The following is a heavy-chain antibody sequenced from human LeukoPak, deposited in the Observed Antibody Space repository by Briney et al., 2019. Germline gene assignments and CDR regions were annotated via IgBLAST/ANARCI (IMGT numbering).Heavy chain of an antibody. CDR1: GCTFTGYY. Sequence: ASVKVSCKASGCTFTGYYMHWVRQAPGQGLEWMGWINPNSGGTNYAQKFQGRVTMTRDTSISTAYMELSRLRSDDTAVYYCARSRIAARPFDPWGQGTLVTVSS. D-gene: IGHD6-6*01. CDR3: ARSRIAARPFDP. J-gene: IGHJ5*02. V-gene: IGHV1-2*02. CDR2: INPNSGGT.